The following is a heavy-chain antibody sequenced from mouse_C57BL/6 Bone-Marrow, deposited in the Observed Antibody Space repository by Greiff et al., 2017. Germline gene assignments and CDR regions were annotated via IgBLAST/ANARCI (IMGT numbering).Heavy chain of an antibody. D-gene: IGHD2-3*01. V-gene: IGHV1-81*01. Sequence: QVQLKQSGAELARPGASVKLSCKASGYTFTSYGISWVKQRTGQGLEWIGEIYPRSGNTYYNEKFTGQATLTADKSSSTAYMELRSLTSEDSAVYFCARVGYYWFAYWGQGTLVTVSA. CDR1: GYTFTSYG. CDR2: IYPRSGNT. J-gene: IGHJ3*01. CDR3: ARVGYYWFAY.